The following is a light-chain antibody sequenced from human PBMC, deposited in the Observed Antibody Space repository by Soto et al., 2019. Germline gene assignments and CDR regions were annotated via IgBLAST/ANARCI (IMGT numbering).Light chain of an antibody. CDR1: QSHLHITGETF. V-gene: IGKV2D-29*02. CDR3: MQSTQLPPT. J-gene: IGKJ5*01. Sequence: DVVVTQTPLSLSVAHGERASISCKSSQSHLHITGETFLSWYLQKTGQSPQLLIYEVSTRVSGVPDRLSGSGSGTDLTLEISRVETDDVGIYYCMQSTQLPPTFGHGTRLEIK. CDR2: EVS.